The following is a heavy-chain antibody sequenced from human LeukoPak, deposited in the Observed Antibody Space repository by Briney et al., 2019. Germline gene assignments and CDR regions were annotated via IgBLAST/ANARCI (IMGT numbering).Heavy chain of an antibody. J-gene: IGHJ4*02. CDR3: AKAGNMVRGVIGY. CDR1: GFTFSSYG. V-gene: IGHV3-30*18. Sequence: QPGGSLRLSCAASGFTFSSYGMHWVRQAPGKGLEWVAVISYDGSNKYYADSVKGRITISRDNSKNTLYLQMNSLRAEDTAVYYCAKAGNMVRGVIGYWGQGTLVTVSS. CDR2: ISYDGSNK. D-gene: IGHD3-10*01.